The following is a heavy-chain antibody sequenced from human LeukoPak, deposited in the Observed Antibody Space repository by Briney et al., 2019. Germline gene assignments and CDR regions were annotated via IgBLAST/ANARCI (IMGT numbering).Heavy chain of an antibody. Sequence: PGGSLRLSCAASGFTFDDYGMSWVRQAPGKGLEWVSGINWNGGSTGYADSVKGRFTISRDNAKNSLYLQMNSLRAEDTALYHCARAPDGICTTITCYKRDASDIWGQGTMVTVSS. D-gene: IGHD2-2*01. CDR3: ARAPDGICTTITCYKRDASDI. CDR2: INWNGGST. V-gene: IGHV3-20*01. J-gene: IGHJ3*02. CDR1: GFTFDDYG.